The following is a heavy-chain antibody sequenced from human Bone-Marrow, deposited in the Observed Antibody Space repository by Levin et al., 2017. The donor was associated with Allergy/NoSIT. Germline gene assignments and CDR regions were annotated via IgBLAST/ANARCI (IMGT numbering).Heavy chain of an antibody. V-gene: IGHV1-2*06. CDR3: ARERSRSGVQGIIVH. CDR1: GDIFTDYY. D-gene: IGHD3-10*01. Sequence: ASVKVSCKASGDIFTDYYIYWVRQAPGQGLEWMGRINPNSGGTTYAQKFQGRVTMTRDTSITTVVMELNRLTSDDTAVYFCARERSRSGVQGIIVHRGPGTTVTTSS. J-gene: IGHJ1*01. CDR2: INPNSGGT.